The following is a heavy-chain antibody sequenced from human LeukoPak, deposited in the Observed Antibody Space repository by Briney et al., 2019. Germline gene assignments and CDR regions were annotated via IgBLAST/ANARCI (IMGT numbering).Heavy chain of an antibody. D-gene: IGHD3-22*01. Sequence: GESLKISCKGSGYSFTSYGISWVRQAPGQGLEWMGWISAYNGNTNYAQKLQGRVTMTTDTSTSTAYMELRSLRSDDTAVYYCARDTRYYYDRSGYYYYWGQGTLVTVSS. CDR2: ISAYNGNT. CDR1: GYSFTSYG. V-gene: IGHV1-18*01. J-gene: IGHJ4*02. CDR3: ARDTRYYYDRSGYYYY.